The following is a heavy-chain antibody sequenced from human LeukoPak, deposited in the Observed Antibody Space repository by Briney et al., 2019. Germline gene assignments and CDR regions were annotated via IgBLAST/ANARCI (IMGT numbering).Heavy chain of an antibody. CDR3: ARVVEGLRFLEWLPPTPYYYYYYRDV. D-gene: IGHD3-3*01. J-gene: IGHJ6*03. CDR1: GYTFTSYD. CDR2: MNPNSGNT. Sequence: ASVKVSCKVSGYTFTSYDINWVRHATGQGLEWMGWMNPNSGNTGYAQKFQGRVTITGNTSISTAYMDLSSLRSEDTAVDYCARVVEGLRFLEWLPPTPYYYYYYRDVWGKGTTLTVSS. V-gene: IGHV1-8*03.